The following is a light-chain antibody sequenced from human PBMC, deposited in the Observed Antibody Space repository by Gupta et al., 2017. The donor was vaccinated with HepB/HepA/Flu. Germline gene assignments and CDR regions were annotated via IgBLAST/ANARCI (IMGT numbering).Light chain of an antibody. V-gene: IGLV1-47*01. CDR3: AAWDDSLSGPV. J-gene: IGLJ2*01. CDR2: RNN. Sequence: QSVLTQPPSASGTPEQRVTISCSGSRSNIGTNFVYWYQQLPGTAPKLLIYRNNQRPSGVPDRFSGSKSGTSASLAISGLRSEDESDYYCAAWDDSLSGPVFGGGTKLTVL. CDR1: RSNIGTNF.